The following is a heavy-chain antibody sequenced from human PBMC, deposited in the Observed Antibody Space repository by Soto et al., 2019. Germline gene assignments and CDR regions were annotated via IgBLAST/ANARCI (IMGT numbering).Heavy chain of an antibody. V-gene: IGHV1-18*01. CDR2: ISAYNGDT. Sequence: QVQLVQSGAEVKKPGASVKVSCKASGFTFITYGFTWVRQAPGQGLEWMGWISAYNGDTHYAQKVQGRFTMTTDASTITAYMELRSLTSDDTAVYYFARKAMGAAADQWGQGTLVSVSS. J-gene: IGHJ4*02. CDR1: GFTFITYG. CDR3: ARKAMGAAADQ. D-gene: IGHD5-18*01.